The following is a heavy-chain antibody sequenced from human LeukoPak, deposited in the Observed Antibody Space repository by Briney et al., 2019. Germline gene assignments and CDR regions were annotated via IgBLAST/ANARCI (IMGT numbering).Heavy chain of an antibody. J-gene: IGHJ4*02. D-gene: IGHD3-22*01. CDR2: IYYSGST. Sequence: SETLSLTCTVSGGSISSGDYYWSWIRQPPGKGLEWIVYIYYSGSTYYNPSLKSRVTISVDTSKNQFSLKLSSVTAADTAVYYCARLGSGYPVDYWGQGTLVTVSS. V-gene: IGHV4-30-4*08. CDR1: GGSISSGDYY. CDR3: ARLGSGYPVDY.